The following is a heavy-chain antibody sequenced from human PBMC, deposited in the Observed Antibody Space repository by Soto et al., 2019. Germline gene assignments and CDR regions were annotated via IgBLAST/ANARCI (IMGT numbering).Heavy chain of an antibody. CDR2: ISWNSGSI. J-gene: IGHJ4*02. Sequence: EVQLVESGGGLVQPGRSLRLSCAASGFTFDDYAMHWVRQAPGKGLEWVSGISWNSGSIGYADSVKGRFTISRDNAKNSLYLQMNSLRAEDTALYYCAKGPPHSGFDYWGQGTLVTVSS. D-gene: IGHD6-25*01. CDR1: GFTFDDYA. CDR3: AKGPPHSGFDY. V-gene: IGHV3-9*01.